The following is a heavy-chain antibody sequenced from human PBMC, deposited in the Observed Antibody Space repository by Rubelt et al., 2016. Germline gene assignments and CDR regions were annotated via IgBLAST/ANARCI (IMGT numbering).Heavy chain of an antibody. D-gene: IGHD3-3*01. CDR1: GFTFSSYA. V-gene: IGHV3-23*04. CDR2: ISGSGGST. Sequence: EVQLVESGGGLVQPGGSLRLSCAASGFTFSSYAMSWVRQAPGKGLEWVSGISGSGGSTYYAGSVKGRFTVSRDSSKNTLYLQMSSLRAEDTAVYYCAKFVGFGVSYYGMDVWGQGTTVTVSS. J-gene: IGHJ6*02. CDR3: AKFVGFGVSYYGMDV.